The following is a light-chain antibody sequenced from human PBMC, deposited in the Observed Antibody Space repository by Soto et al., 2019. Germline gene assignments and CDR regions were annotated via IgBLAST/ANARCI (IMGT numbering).Light chain of an antibody. Sequence: QSVLTQPPSVSGAPGQRVTIACTGSSSNIGAHYDVHWYQHLPGTSPKVLIYGGTNRPSGVPDRFSGSKSGTSASLAITGLQAEDEADYYCQSYDRSLSGYVFGTGTKLTVL. CDR3: QSYDRSLSGYV. CDR1: SSNIGAHYD. CDR2: GGT. V-gene: IGLV1-40*01. J-gene: IGLJ1*01.